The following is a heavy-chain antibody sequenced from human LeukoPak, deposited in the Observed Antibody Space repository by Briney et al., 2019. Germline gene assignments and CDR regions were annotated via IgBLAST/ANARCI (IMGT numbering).Heavy chain of an antibody. CDR2: IYYSGST. CDR1: GGSISSGDYC. D-gene: IGHD3-10*01. V-gene: IGHV4-30-4*01. Sequence: PSETLSLTCTVSGGSISSGDYCWSWIRQPPGKGLEWIGYIYYSGSTYYNPSLKSRVTISVDTSKNQFSLKLSSVTAADTAVYYCARGDYYGSGSPLLWGQGTLVTVSS. CDR3: ARGDYYGSGSPLL. J-gene: IGHJ4*02.